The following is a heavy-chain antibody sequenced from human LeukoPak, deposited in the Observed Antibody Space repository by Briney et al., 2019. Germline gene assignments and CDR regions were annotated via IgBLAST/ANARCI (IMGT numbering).Heavy chain of an antibody. Sequence: GASVKVSCKVSGYTLTELSMHWVRQAPGKGLEWMGGFDPEDGETIYAQKFQGRVTMTEDTSTDTAYMELSSLRSEDTVVYYCATEDFWSGTRGGYYMDVWGKGTTVTVSS. CDR1: GYTLTELS. V-gene: IGHV1-24*01. J-gene: IGHJ6*03. D-gene: IGHD3-3*01. CDR3: ATEDFWSGTRGGYYMDV. CDR2: FDPEDGET.